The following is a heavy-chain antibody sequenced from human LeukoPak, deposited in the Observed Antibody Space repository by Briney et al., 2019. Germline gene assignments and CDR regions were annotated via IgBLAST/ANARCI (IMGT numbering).Heavy chain of an antibody. V-gene: IGHV1-2*02. CDR3: ARATPSIHYGMDV. CDR1: GYIFSDYY. CDR2: INPKSGAA. Sequence: GASVKVSCKASGYIFSDYYMHWVRQAPGQGLEWLGWINPKSGAADYAQQFRGRVTMTRDTSINTDYMEMKRVTSDDTAVYYCARATPSIHYGMDVWGQGTTVTVSS. D-gene: IGHD3-3*02. J-gene: IGHJ6*02.